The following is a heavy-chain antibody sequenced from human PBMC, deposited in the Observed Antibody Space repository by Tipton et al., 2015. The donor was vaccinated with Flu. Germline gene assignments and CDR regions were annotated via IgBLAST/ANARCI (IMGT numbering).Heavy chain of an antibody. CDR3: ASSVYQPTLRGYYYYYMDV. CDR2: IYCSGST. J-gene: IGHJ6*03. Sequence: TLSLTCTVSGGSISSYYWSWIRQPPGKGLEWIGYIYCSGSTNYNPSLKSRVTMSVDTSKNQFSLKLSSVTAADTAVYYCASSVYQPTLRGYYYYYMDVWGKGTTVTVSS. V-gene: IGHV4-59*12. D-gene: IGHD2-2*01. CDR1: GGSISSYY.